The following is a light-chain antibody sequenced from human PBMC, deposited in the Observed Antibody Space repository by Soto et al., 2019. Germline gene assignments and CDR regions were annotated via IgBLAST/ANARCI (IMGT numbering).Light chain of an antibody. J-gene: IGLJ2*01. CDR2: QDM. Sequence: SYELTQPPSVSVSPGQTAIITCSGDKLGDKFACWYQQKPGQSPVLVIYQDMKRPSGIPERFSGSNSGDTATLTISGTQAMDEADYYCQAWDRSTVIFGGGTKLTVL. CDR3: QAWDRSTVI. CDR1: KLGDKF. V-gene: IGLV3-1*01.